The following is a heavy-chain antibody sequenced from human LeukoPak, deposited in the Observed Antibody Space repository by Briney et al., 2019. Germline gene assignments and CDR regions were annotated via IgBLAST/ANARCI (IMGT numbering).Heavy chain of an antibody. V-gene: IGHV1-2*02. J-gene: IGHJ3*02. CDR2: INPKTGGT. CDR3: ARGGRTTSCCDDSFPM. Sequence: ASVKVSCKASGYTFTAYYVHWVRQAPGQGLEWMGWINPKTGGTKYANNFQGRVTMTRDTSISTAYMKLNRLKSDDTAVYYCARGGRTTSCCDDSFPMWGQGTMVTVSS. CDR1: GYTFTAYY. D-gene: IGHD2-2*01.